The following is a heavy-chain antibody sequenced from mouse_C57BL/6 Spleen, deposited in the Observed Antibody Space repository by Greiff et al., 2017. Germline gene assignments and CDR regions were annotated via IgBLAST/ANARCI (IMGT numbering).Heavy chain of an antibody. CDR2: INPNNGGT. J-gene: IGHJ3*01. V-gene: IGHV1-26*01. D-gene: IGHD1-1*01. Sequence: EVQLQQSGPELVKPGASVKISCKASGYTFTDYYMNWVKQSHGKSLEWIGDINPNNGGTSYNQKFKGKATLTVDKSSSIAYMELRSLTSEDSAVYYCARRNYGFAYWGQGTLVTVSA. CDR1: GYTFTDYY. CDR3: ARRNYGFAY.